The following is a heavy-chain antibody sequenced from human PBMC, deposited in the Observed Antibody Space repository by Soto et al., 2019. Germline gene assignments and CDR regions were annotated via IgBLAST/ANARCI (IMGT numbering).Heavy chain of an antibody. CDR1: GGSISSSSYY. J-gene: IGHJ5*02. CDR2: IYYSGST. V-gene: IGHV4-39*01. CDR3: ARLMGRLVATDGWFDP. D-gene: IGHD5-12*01. Sequence: QLQLQESGPGLVKPSETLSLTCTVSGGSISSSSYYWGWIRQPPGKGLEWIGSIYYSGSTYYNPSLKSRVTISVDTSKNQFSLKLSSVTAADTAVYYCARLMGRLVATDGWFDPWGQGTLVTVSS.